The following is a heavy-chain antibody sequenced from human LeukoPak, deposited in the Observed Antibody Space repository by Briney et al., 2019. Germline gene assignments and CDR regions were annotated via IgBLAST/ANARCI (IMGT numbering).Heavy chain of an antibody. J-gene: IGHJ6*03. CDR1: GYSISSGYC. CDR2: IYHSGST. CDR3: ARCIAVADSYYMDV. Sequence: SETLSLTCAVSGYSISSGYCWGWIRQPPGKGLEWIGSIYHSGSTYYNPSLKSRVTISVDTSKNQFSLKLSSVTAADTAVYYCARCIAVADSYYMDVWGKGTTVTVSS. V-gene: IGHV4-38-2*01. D-gene: IGHD6-19*01.